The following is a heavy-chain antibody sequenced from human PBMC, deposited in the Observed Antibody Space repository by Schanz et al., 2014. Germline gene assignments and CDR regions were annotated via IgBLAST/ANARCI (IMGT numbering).Heavy chain of an antibody. CDR2: ISYDGSTK. CDR3: AREGTYYYVSGSYSALNVRKEHAFDI. J-gene: IGHJ3*02. V-gene: IGHV3-30-3*01. CDR1: GFTFGGYA. Sequence: QVQLLESGGGVVQPGRSLRLSCAVSGFTFGGYALHWVRQAPGKGLEWVAVISYDGSTKYYADSVKGRFTISRDNSKNTLYLQMNNLRAEDTAVYYCAREGTYYYVSGSYSALNVRKEHAFDIWGQGTMVTVSS. D-gene: IGHD3-10*01.